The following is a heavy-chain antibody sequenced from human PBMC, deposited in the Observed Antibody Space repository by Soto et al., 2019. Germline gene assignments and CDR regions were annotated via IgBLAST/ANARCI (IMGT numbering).Heavy chain of an antibody. D-gene: IGHD3-10*01. CDR1: VYTFTSYA. CDR3: ARGRSYYYGSGSYYGAFDI. Sequence: ASVKVSCKASVYTFTSYAMHWVRQAPGQRLEWMGWINAGNGNTKYSQKFQGRVTITRDTSASTAYMELSSLRSEDTAVYYCARGRSYYYGSGSYYGAFDIWGQGTMVTVSS. V-gene: IGHV1-3*01. CDR2: INAGNGNT. J-gene: IGHJ3*02.